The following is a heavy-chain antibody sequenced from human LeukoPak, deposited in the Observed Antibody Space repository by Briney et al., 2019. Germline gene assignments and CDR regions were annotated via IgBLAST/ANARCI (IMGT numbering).Heavy chain of an antibody. CDR2: MSYSGNT. Sequence: PSETLSLTCTVSGESISRTGYYWGWIRQPPGQGLEWIGHMSYSGNTFYSPSIKSRVTISVDTPKIHFSIKLASVTASYMSIYSRARHIAYSSMDVWCKGTTVTVST. J-gene: IGHJ6*04. V-gene: IGHV4-39*01. D-gene: IGHD2-21*01. CDR1: GESISRTGYY. CDR3: ARHIAYSSMDV.